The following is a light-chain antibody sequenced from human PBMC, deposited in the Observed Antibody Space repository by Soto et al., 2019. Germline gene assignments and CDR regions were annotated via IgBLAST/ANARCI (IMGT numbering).Light chain of an antibody. J-gene: IGKJ5*01. V-gene: IGKV3-20*01. Sequence: EIVLTQSPDTLSLSPGERATLSCRASQGVSRGYLAWYQQKAGQAPRLLIYGVSSRATGVSHRFSGSGSGTDFTLTISGLEPEDVAMYYCQHYGDSPPITFXQGTRMEIK. CDR2: GVS. CDR1: QGVSRGY. CDR3: QHYGDSPPIT.